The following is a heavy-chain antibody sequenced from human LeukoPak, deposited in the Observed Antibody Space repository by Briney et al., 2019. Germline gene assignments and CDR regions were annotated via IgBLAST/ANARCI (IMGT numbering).Heavy chain of an antibody. CDR3: ARVGRSGWTVDY. CDR2: ISSSSSNI. Sequence: GGSLRLSCAASGFDFSTHSKDWVRQAPGKGLEWVSYISSSSSNIYHADSVKGRFTISRDNAKNSLHLQMNSLRAEDTAVYYCARVGRSGWTVDYWGQGTLVTVSS. D-gene: IGHD6-19*01. CDR1: GFDFSTHS. J-gene: IGHJ4*02. V-gene: IGHV3-48*04.